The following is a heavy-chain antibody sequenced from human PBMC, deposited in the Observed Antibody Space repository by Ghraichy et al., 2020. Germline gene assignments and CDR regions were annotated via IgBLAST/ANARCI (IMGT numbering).Heavy chain of an antibody. V-gene: IGHV4-38-2*02. Sequence: SQTLSLTCTVSGSSISSGYYWGWIRQPPGKGLEWIGSIYHSGSTYYNQSLKSRLTISVDTSDNQFSLRLSFVTAADTAVYYCARVGGSTWDPFDSWGQGILVTVSS. CDR3: ARVGGSTWDPFDS. D-gene: IGHD6-13*01. J-gene: IGHJ4*02. CDR1: GSSISSGYY. CDR2: IYHSGST.